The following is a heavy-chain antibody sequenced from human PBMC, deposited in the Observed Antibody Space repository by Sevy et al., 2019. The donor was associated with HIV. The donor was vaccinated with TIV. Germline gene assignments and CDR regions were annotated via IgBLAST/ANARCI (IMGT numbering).Heavy chain of an antibody. CDR3: SKDSILLAGHFDY. Sequence: GGSLRLSCAASGFTFSSYAMSWVRQAPGKGLEWVSSFTGSGTNTFYADSVKGRFTISRDNSKNTLYLQMNSLRAEDTAVYYCSKDSILLAGHFDYWGQGTLVTVSS. CDR1: GFTFSSYA. V-gene: IGHV3-23*01. D-gene: IGHD6-19*01. J-gene: IGHJ4*02. CDR2: FTGSGTNT.